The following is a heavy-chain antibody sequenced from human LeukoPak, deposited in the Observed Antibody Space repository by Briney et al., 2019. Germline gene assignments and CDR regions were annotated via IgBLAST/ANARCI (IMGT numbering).Heavy chain of an antibody. CDR3: ARERIGRGFDP. J-gene: IGHJ5*02. Sequence: GGSLRLSCAASGFTFSSYWIHWVRQASGKGLVWVSRINSDGSSTTYADSVKGRFTISRDNAKNTLYLQMSSLRAGDTAVYYCARERIGRGFDPWGQGTLVTVSS. V-gene: IGHV3-74*01. CDR2: INSDGSST. D-gene: IGHD2-21*01. CDR1: GFTFSSYW.